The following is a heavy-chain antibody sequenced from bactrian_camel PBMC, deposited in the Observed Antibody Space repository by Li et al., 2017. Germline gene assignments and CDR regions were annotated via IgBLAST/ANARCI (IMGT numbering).Heavy chain of an antibody. CDR3: AADRNWVPLYEYHY. D-gene: IGHD5*01. Sequence: HVQLVESGGGLVQPGGSLRLSCAASGFTFSTYYMSWVRLAPGKGLEWVSSIYTGGGSTYYADSVKGRFTISRDNAKNTLYLQMNSLKPEDTAVYYCAADRNWVPLYEYHYWGQGTQVTVS. V-gene: IGHV3-2*01. CDR2: IYTGGGST. J-gene: IGHJ4*01. CDR1: GFTFSTYY.